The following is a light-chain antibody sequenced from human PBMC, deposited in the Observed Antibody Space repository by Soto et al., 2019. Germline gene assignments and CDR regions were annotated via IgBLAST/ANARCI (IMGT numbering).Light chain of an antibody. Sequence: EIVLTQSPGTLSLSPGERATLSCRASQSGSSSYFAWYQQKGGQAPRLLIWCAYSRAASTADRFSGSGSGTDLPPTISRVEREDFAVYYRQQYGSSHTFGQGTRLEIK. J-gene: IGKJ5*01. CDR3: QQYGSSHT. CDR2: CAY. CDR1: QSGSSSY. V-gene: IGKV3-20*01.